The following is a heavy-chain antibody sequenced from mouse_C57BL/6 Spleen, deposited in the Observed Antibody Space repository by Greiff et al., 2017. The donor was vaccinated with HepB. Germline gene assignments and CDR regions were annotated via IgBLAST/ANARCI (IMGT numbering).Heavy chain of an antibody. D-gene: IGHD4-1*01. J-gene: IGHJ1*03. V-gene: IGHV1-55*01. CDR3: ARGTGIWYFDV. CDR1: GYTFTSYW. Sequence: QVQLQQPGAELVKPGASVKMSCKASGYTFTSYWITWVKQRPGQGLEWIGDIYPGSGSTNYNGKFKGKATLTADKSSSTAYMQLSSLTSEDSAVYFCARGTGIWYFDVWGTGTTVTVSS. CDR2: IYPGSGST.